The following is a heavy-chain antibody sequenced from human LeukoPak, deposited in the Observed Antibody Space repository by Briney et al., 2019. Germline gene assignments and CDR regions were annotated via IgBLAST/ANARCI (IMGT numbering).Heavy chain of an antibody. CDR1: GFDFSFYW. CDR3: ARRSVEYGPCDY. J-gene: IGHJ4*02. D-gene: IGHD2-8*02. V-gene: IGHV3-7*01. CDR2: IRRDGGVK. Sequence: GGSLRLSCAASGFDFSFYWMTWVRQAPGKGLEWVANIRRDGGVKNYMDSVKGRFTISRDNAKNSLYLQMDSLRAEDTAVYYCARRSVEYGPCDYWGQGTLVTVSS.